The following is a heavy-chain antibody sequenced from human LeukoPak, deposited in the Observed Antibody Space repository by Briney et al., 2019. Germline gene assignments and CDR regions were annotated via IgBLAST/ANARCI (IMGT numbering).Heavy chain of an antibody. CDR1: GFTFDNYA. CDR2: ISGSGDST. D-gene: IGHD3-10*01. J-gene: IGHJ2*01. V-gene: IGHV3-23*01. CDR3: AKEQSGSGSYPYWYFDL. Sequence: GGSLRLSCAASGFTFDNYAMSWVRQAPGKGLEWVSGISGSGDSTYYADSVRGRFTVSRDKSKNTLYLQMNSLTAEDTAVYYCAKEQSGSGSYPYWYFDLWGRGTLAAVSS.